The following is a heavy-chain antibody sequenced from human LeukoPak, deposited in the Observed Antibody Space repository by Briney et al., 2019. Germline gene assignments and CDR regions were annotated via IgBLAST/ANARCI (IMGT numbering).Heavy chain of an antibody. V-gene: IGHV1-69*13. CDR1: GGTLSSYG. CDR2: IITIFGTA. CDR3: ARDRGKRFWSGNFPAGYNWFDP. D-gene: IGHD3-3*01. Sequence: ASVKVSCKASGGTLSSYGISWVRQAPGQGLEWMGGIITIFGTANYAQKFQGRVTITADESTSTAYMELSSLRSEDTAVYFCARDRGKRFWSGNFPAGYNWFDPWGQGTLVTVSS. J-gene: IGHJ5*02.